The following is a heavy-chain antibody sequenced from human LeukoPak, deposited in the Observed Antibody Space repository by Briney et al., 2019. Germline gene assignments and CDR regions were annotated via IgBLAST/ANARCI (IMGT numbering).Heavy chain of an antibody. V-gene: IGHV3-21*01. CDR2: ISSSSSYI. CDR3: ARDIRYYYGSGSYYDY. Sequence: GGSLRLSCAASGFTFSSYSMNWVRQAPGKGLEWVSSISSSSSYIYYADSVKGRFTISRDNAKNSLYLQMNSLRAEDTAVYYCARDIRYYYGSGSYYDYWGQGTLVTVSS. D-gene: IGHD3-10*01. CDR1: GFTFSSYS. J-gene: IGHJ4*02.